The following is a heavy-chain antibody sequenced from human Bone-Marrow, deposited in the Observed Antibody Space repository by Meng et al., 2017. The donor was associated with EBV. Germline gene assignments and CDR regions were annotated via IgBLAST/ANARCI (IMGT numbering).Heavy chain of an antibody. J-gene: IGHJ5*02. D-gene: IGHD3-16*02. CDR3: ARDILYDYVWGSYRLDP. Sequence: VALVQSGSELKKPGASVKVSCKASGYTFTSYAMNWVRQAPGQGLEWMGWINTNTGNPTYAQGFTGRFVFSLDTSVSTAYLQISSLKAEDTAVYYCARDILYDYVWGSYRLDPWGQGTLVTVSS. CDR1: GYTFTSYA. V-gene: IGHV7-4-1*02. CDR2: INTNTGNP.